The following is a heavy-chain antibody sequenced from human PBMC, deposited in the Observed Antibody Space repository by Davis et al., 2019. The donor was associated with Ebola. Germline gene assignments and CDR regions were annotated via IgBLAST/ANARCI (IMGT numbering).Heavy chain of an antibody. D-gene: IGHD4-11*01. CDR1: GGSISSYY. J-gene: IGHJ4*02. CDR2: IYYSGST. V-gene: IGHV4-59*08. Sequence: MPSETLSLTCTVSGGSISSYYWSWIRQPPGKGLEWIGYIYYSGSTNYNPSLKSRVTISVDTSKNQFSLKLSSVTAADTAVYYCAVTNYYFDYWGQGTLVTVSS. CDR3: AVTNYYFDY.